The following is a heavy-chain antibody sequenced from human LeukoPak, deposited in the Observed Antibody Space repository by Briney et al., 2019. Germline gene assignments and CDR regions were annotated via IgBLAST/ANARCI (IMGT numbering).Heavy chain of an antibody. D-gene: IGHD2-2*01. J-gene: IGHJ5*02. V-gene: IGHV3-7*03. CDR2: IRQDGSEI. CDR3: AKGAPSSSRQNWLDP. CDR1: GFTFSSYW. Sequence: GGSLRLSCAASGFTFSSYWMSWVRQAPGKGLEWVANIRQDGSEIYYVDSVKGRFTISRDNAKSSLYLQMNSLRAEDTAVYYCAKGAPSSSRQNWLDPWGQGTLVTVSS.